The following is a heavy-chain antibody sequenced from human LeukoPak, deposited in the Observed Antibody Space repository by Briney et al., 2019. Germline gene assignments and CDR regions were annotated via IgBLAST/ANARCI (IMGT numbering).Heavy chain of an antibody. CDR3: ARPRAQQWLVRGDAFDI. V-gene: IGHV1-2*02. CDR1: GYTFTGYY. Sequence: ASVKVSCKASGYTFTGYYMHWVRQAPGQGLEWMGWINPNTGGTDYAQKFQGRVTMARDTSISTAYMELSRLRSDDTAVYYCARPRAQQWLVRGDAFDIWGQGTMVTVS. CDR2: INPNTGGT. D-gene: IGHD6-19*01. J-gene: IGHJ3*02.